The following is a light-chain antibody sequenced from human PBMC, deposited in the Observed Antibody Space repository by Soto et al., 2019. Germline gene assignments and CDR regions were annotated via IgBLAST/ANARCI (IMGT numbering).Light chain of an antibody. CDR1: QSVSSN. CDR2: GAS. Sequence: EIVMTQSPATLSVSPGERATLSCRASQSVSSNLAWYQQKPGQAPRLLIYGASTRATGIPARFSGSGYGTAFTRTISSVQSEDFSVYYCQQYNSLPPWTFGQGTKVEIK. V-gene: IGKV3-15*01. J-gene: IGKJ1*01. CDR3: QQYNSLPPWT.